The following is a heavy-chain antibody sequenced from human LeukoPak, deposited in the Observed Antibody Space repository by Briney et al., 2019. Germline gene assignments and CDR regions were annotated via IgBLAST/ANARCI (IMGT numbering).Heavy chain of an antibody. Sequence: PPETLSLTCTVSGGSISSYYWSWIRQPPGKGLEWIGYIYNSGSTNYNPSLKSRVTISVDTSKNQYSLKMSSVTAADTAVYYCARHDSGYGSFDYWGQGTLVTVSS. D-gene: IGHD5-12*01. CDR2: IYNSGST. CDR1: GGSISSYY. V-gene: IGHV4-59*08. CDR3: ARHDSGYGSFDY. J-gene: IGHJ4*02.